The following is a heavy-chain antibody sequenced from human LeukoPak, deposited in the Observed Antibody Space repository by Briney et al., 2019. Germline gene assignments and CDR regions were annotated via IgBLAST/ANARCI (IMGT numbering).Heavy chain of an antibody. V-gene: IGHV1-8*01. D-gene: IGHD1-26*01. J-gene: IGHJ2*01. CDR2: MDPNSGNT. Sequence: ASVKVSCKASGYTFTTYDIHWVRQAPGQGLQWMGWMDPNSGNTGYEQKFQGRLTMTRSTSINTVYMELTSLRSEDTAVYYCARGRVAGATWVFWYFDLWGRGTLVTVSS. CDR1: GYTFTTYD. CDR3: ARGRVAGATWVFWYFDL.